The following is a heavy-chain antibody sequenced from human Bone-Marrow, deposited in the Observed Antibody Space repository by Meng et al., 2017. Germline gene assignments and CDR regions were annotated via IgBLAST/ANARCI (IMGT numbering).Heavy chain of an antibody. V-gene: IGHV3-53*01. Sequence: GESLKISCAASGFTVSSNYMSWVRQAPGKGLEWVSVIYSGGSTYYADSVKGRFTISRDNSKNTLYLQMNSLRAEDTAVYYCAKPIITMVRGVIGAFDIWGQGTMVTVSS. CDR2: IYSGGST. CDR3: AKPIITMVRGVIGAFDI. D-gene: IGHD3-10*01. J-gene: IGHJ3*02. CDR1: GFTVSSNY.